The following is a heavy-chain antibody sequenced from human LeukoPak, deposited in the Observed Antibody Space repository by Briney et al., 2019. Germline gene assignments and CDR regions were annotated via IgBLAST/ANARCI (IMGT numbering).Heavy chain of an antibody. CDR2: IKQDGSEK. J-gene: IGHJ4*02. Sequence: GGSLRLSCATSGFTFSSYWMSWVRQAPGKGLEWVANIKQDGSEKYYVDSVKGRFTISRDNAKNSLYLQMNSLRAEDTAVYYCARARGLLWFGPFDYWGQGTLVTVSS. D-gene: IGHD3-10*01. CDR1: GFTFSSYW. V-gene: IGHV3-7*01. CDR3: ARARGLLWFGPFDY.